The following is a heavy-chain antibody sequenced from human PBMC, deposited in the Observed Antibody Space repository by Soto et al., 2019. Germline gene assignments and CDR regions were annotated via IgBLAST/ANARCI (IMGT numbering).Heavy chain of an antibody. J-gene: IGHJ6*02. Sequence: SVKVSCKASGGTFSSYAISWVRQAPGQGLEWMGGIIPIFGTANYAQKFQGRVTITADESTSTAYMELSSLRSEDTAVYYCARNNIVVVVAATPTYYYGMDVWGQGTTVTVSS. CDR3: ARNNIVVVVAATPTYYYGMDV. CDR1: GGTFSSYA. D-gene: IGHD2-15*01. V-gene: IGHV1-69*13. CDR2: IIPIFGTA.